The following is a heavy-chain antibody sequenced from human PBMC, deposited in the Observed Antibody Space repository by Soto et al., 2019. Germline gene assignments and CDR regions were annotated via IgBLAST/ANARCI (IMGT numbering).Heavy chain of an antibody. J-gene: IGHJ5*02. CDR2: INPNSGGT. Sequence: ASVKVSCKASGYTFTGYYMHWPRQAPGQRLEWMGWINPNSGGTNYAQKFQGWVTMTRDTSISTAYMELSRLRSDDTAVYYCARGHLGIAVAGSPRKFDPWGQGTLVTVSS. CDR3: ARGHLGIAVAGSPRKFDP. CDR1: GYTFTGYY. V-gene: IGHV1-2*04. D-gene: IGHD6-19*01.